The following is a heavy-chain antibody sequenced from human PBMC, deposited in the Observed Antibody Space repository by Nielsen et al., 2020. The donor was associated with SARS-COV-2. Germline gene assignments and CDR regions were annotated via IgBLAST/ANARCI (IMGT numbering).Heavy chain of an antibody. CDR2: ISYDGSNK. CDR1: GFTFSSYA. V-gene: IGHV3-30-3*01. J-gene: IGHJ4*02. Sequence: GESLKISCAASGFTFSSYAMHWVRQAPGKGLEWVAVISYDGSNKYYADSVKGRFTISRDNSKNTLYLQMNSLRAEDTAVYYCARGFGSGNWGQGTLVTVSS. D-gene: IGHD3-10*01. CDR3: ARGFGSGN.